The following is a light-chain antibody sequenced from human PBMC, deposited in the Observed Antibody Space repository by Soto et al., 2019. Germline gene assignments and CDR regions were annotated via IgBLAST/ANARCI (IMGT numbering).Light chain of an antibody. CDR1: SSDVGIYNY. Sequence: QSALTQPRSVSGSPGQSVTVSCTGTSSDVGIYNYVSWYQQRPGTAPKVMIYDVTKRPSGVPDRFSGSKSANTASLTISGLQADDEADYYCCSYAGNYTLLFGGGTKLTVL. CDR2: DVT. V-gene: IGLV2-11*01. J-gene: IGLJ2*01. CDR3: CSYAGNYTLL.